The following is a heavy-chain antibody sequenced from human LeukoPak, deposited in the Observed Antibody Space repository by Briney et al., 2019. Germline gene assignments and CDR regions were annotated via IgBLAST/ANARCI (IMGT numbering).Heavy chain of an antibody. D-gene: IGHD3-10*01. CDR3: ASYSSMVRGVITFDY. V-gene: IGHV3-23*01. J-gene: IGHJ4*02. Sequence: QTGGSLRLSCAASGLTFSSYAMSWVRQAPGKGLEWVSAISGSGGSTYYADSVKGRFTISRDNSKNTLYLQMNSLRAEDTAVYYCASYSSMVRGVITFDYWGQGTLVTVSS. CDR2: ISGSGGST. CDR1: GLTFSSYA.